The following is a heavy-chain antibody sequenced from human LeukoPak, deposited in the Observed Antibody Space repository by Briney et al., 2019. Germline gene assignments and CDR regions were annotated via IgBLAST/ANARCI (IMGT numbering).Heavy chain of an antibody. D-gene: IGHD6-6*01. Sequence: GESLKISCKGAGYSFTSYWIGWVRQMPRKGLEWMGIIYPGDSDTRYNSSFQGQVTISADKSISTAYLQWSSLKASDTAMYYCARQPGAARLPPDYWGQGTLVTVSS. CDR1: GYSFTSYW. CDR2: IYPGDSDT. CDR3: ARQPGAARLPPDY. J-gene: IGHJ4*02. V-gene: IGHV5-51*01.